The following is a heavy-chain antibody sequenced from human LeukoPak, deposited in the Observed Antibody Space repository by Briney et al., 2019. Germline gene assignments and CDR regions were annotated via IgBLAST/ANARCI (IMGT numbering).Heavy chain of an antibody. Sequence: SETLSLTCTVSGGSISSGDYYWSWIRQPPGKSLEWIGYIYYSGSTNYNPSLKSRVTISVDTSKNQFSLKLSSVTAADTAVYYCARGIPSIAWGQGTLVTVSS. J-gene: IGHJ5*02. CDR1: GGSISSGDYY. CDR3: ARGIPSIA. D-gene: IGHD2-15*01. V-gene: IGHV4-61*08. CDR2: IYYSGST.